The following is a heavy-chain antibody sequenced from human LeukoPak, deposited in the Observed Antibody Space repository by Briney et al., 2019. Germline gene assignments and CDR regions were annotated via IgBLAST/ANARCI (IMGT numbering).Heavy chain of an antibody. V-gene: IGHV1-8*01. J-gene: IGHJ4*02. D-gene: IGHD6-6*01. CDR2: MNPNSGNT. Sequence: ASVKVSCKASGYTFTSYDINWVRQAPGQGLEWMGWMNPNSGNTGYAQKFQGRVTITTDESTSTAYMELSSLRSEDTAVYYCAREYSSSSGEYYFDYWGQGTLVTVSS. CDR1: GYTFTSYD. CDR3: AREYSSSSGEYYFDY.